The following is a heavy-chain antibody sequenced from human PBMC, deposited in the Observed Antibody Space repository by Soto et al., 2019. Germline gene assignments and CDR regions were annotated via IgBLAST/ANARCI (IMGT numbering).Heavy chain of an antibody. CDR1: GFTYNNYA. D-gene: IGHD2-21*02. CDR2: ISSSGYSA. Sequence: EVQLLESGGALVQPGVSLSLSCAASGFTYNNYAMGWVRQAPGKGLEWVSAISSSGYSAHYADSVKGRFTISRDNSRNTMFLQMNKLSAENTAVYYCAKGSVMVAAKCDSRGQGTQVTVSS. J-gene: IGHJ4*02. V-gene: IGHV3-23*01. CDR3: AKGSVMVAAKCDS.